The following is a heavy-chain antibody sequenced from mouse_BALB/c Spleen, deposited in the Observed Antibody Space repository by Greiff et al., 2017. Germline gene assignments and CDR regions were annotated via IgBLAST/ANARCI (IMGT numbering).Heavy chain of an antibody. CDR2: IYPGDGDT. V-gene: IGHV1-80*01. D-gene: IGHD1-1*01. CDR1: GYAFSSYW. Sequence: VQLQQSGAELVRPGSSVKISCKASGYAFSSYWMNWVKQRPGQGLEWIGQIYPGDGDTNYNGKFKGKATLTADKSSSTAYMQLSSLTSEDSAVYFCARTYYGGYYAMDYWGQGTSVTVSS. CDR3: ARTYYGGYYAMDY. J-gene: IGHJ4*01.